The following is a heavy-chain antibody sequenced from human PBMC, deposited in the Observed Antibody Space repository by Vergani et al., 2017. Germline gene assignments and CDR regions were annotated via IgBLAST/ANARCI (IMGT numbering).Heavy chain of an antibody. D-gene: IGHD3-9*01. J-gene: IGHJ4*02. Sequence: VQLVESGGGLVQPGGSLTLSCAASGFTVTSDYWGWIRQPPGKGLEWIGSIYYSGSTYYNPSLKSRVTISQDASKSQFSLKIKSVTAADTALYFCARDLRDDIMIGPDNMPFDSWGQGTLVTVSS. V-gene: IGHV4-38-2*02. CDR2: IYYSGST. CDR1: GFTVTSDY. CDR3: ARDLRDDIMIGPDNMPFDS.